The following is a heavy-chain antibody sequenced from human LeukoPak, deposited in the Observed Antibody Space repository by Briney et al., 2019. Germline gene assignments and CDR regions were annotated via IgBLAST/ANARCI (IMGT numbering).Heavy chain of an antibody. V-gene: IGHV4-4*07. Sequence: PSETLSLTCTVSGGSINNYYWSWIRQPAGKGLEWIGRIYTRGSTNYNPSLKSRVTISVDTSKNQFSLKLSSVTAADTAVYYCARATLSDGMDVWGQGTTVTVSS. J-gene: IGHJ6*02. CDR2: IYTRGST. CDR3: ARATLSDGMDV. CDR1: GGSINNYY.